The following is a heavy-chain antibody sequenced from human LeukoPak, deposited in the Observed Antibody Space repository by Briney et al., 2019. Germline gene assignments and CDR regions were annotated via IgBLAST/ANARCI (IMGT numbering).Heavy chain of an antibody. D-gene: IGHD6-19*01. J-gene: IGHJ4*02. Sequence: SQTLSLTCTVSGGSISSSSYYWGWIRQPPGKGLEWIGSIYYSGSTYYNPSLKSRVTISVDTSKNQFSLKLSSVTAADTAVYYCARHFSTRAITSRQWLVPNYFDYWGQGTLVTVSS. V-gene: IGHV4-39*01. CDR2: IYYSGST. CDR3: ARHFSTRAITSRQWLVPNYFDY. CDR1: GGSISSSSYY.